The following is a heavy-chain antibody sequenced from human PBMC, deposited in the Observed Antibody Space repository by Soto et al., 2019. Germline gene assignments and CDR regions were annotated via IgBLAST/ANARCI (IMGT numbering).Heavy chain of an antibody. Sequence: QVQLQESGPGLVKPSETLSLTCTVSGGSVSSGSYYWSWIRQPPGKGLEWIGYIYYSGSTNYNPSLKSRVTISVDTSKNQFSLKLSSVTAADTAVYYCARGQAMIGASDSSGYCIEYYYYGMDVWGQGTTVTVSS. V-gene: IGHV4-61*01. CDR2: IYYSGST. CDR3: ARGQAMIGASDSSGYCIEYYYYGMDV. J-gene: IGHJ6*02. D-gene: IGHD3-22*01. CDR1: GGSVSSGSYY.